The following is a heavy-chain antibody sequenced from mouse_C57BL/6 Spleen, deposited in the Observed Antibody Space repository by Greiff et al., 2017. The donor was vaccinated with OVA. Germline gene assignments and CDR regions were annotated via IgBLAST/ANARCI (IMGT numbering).Heavy chain of an antibody. V-gene: IGHV2-2*01. J-gene: IGHJ2*01. CDR1: GFSFTSYG. CDR2: IWSGGST. D-gene: IGHD2-4*01. Sequence: QVQLQQSGPGLVQPSQCLSITCTVSGFSFTSYGVHWVRQSPGKGLEWLGVIWSGGSTDYNAAFISRLSISKDNSKSHGFFKMNSLQADDTAIDYCARDYYDYDLDYWGQGTTLTVSS. CDR3: ARDYYDYDLDY.